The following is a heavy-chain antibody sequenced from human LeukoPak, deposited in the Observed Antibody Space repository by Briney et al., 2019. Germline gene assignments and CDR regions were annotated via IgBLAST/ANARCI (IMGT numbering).Heavy chain of an antibody. CDR1: GYNFNGFY. CDR3: ARDLHAEVYDSSGYYYY. Sequence: ASVTVSCKPSGYNFNGFYMHWVRQAPGHGLEGMGIINPSGGSTSYAQKFQGRVTMTRDTSTSTVYMELSSLRSEDTAVYYCARDLHAEVYDSSGYYYYWGQGTLVTVSS. D-gene: IGHD3-22*01. V-gene: IGHV1-46*02. J-gene: IGHJ4*02. CDR2: INPSGGST.